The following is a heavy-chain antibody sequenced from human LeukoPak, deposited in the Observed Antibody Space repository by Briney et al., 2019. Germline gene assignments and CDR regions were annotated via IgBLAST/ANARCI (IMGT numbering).Heavy chain of an antibody. CDR2: ISSSSSYI. V-gene: IGHV3-21*01. CDR1: GFTFSSYS. Sequence: GGSLRLSCAASGFTFSSYSMNWVRQAPWNGLEWVSSISSSSSYIYYADSVKGRFTISRDNAKNSLYLQMNSLRAEDTAVCYCASLLLMDVWGKGTTVTVSS. CDR3: ASLLLMDV. J-gene: IGHJ6*03. D-gene: IGHD2-15*01.